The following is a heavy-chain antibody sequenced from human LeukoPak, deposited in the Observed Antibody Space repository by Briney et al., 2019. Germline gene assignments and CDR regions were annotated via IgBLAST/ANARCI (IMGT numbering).Heavy chain of an antibody. J-gene: IGHJ4*02. D-gene: IGHD5-18*01. V-gene: IGHV1-8*01. CDR1: GYTLSSYD. CDR3: TRGDRVQLWSDY. Sequence: ASVTVSCKASGYTLSSYDMNWVRQATGQGLEWMGWMNPNSGNTGYAQKFQGRVTMTRNTSTSTAYMELSSLRSEDTAVYYCTRGDRVQLWSDYWGQGTLVTVFS. CDR2: MNPNSGNT.